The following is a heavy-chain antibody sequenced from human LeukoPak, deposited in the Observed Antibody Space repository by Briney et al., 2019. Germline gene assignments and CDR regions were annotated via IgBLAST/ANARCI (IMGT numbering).Heavy chain of an antibody. D-gene: IGHD2-15*01. Sequence: SETLSLTCAVYGGSFSGYYWSWIRQPPGKGLEWIGEINHSGSTNYNPSLKSRVTISVDTSKNQFSLKLSSVTAADTAVYYCARARDIVVVVAAHYFDYWGQGTLVPVSS. CDR3: ARARDIVVVVAAHYFDY. CDR1: GGSFSGYY. J-gene: IGHJ4*02. V-gene: IGHV4-34*01. CDR2: INHSGST.